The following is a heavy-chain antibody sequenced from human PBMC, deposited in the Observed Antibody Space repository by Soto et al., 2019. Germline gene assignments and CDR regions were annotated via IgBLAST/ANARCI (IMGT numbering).Heavy chain of an antibody. Sequence: EVQVLQSGGGLVQPGGSLRLSCAASGLTFRRFAMSWVRQAPGKGLEWVATIHGSGAITNYADSVRGRLTISRDNSKDTMYLQLNTLRVEDTAVYYCAKDKGPGSYTNWCFDVWGRGTLVTVSS. V-gene: IGHV3-23*01. CDR3: AKDKGPGSYTNWCFDV. CDR1: GLTFRRFA. D-gene: IGHD3-10*01. CDR2: IHGSGAIT. J-gene: IGHJ2*01.